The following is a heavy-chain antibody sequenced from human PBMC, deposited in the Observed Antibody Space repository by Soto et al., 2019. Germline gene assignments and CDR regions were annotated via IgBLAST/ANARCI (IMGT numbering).Heavy chain of an antibody. Sequence: GLSSAACGLTVDDYVVDWVWQAPGKGLEWVSGISWNSGSIGYADSVKGRFTISRDNSKNTLYLQMNSLRAEDTAVYYCAMDLYGGSSRFDYWGQGTLVTVSS. D-gene: IGHD2-15*01. CDR2: ISWNSGSI. J-gene: IGHJ4*02. CDR3: AMDLYGGSSRFDY. CDR1: GLTVDDYV. V-gene: IGHV3-9*01.